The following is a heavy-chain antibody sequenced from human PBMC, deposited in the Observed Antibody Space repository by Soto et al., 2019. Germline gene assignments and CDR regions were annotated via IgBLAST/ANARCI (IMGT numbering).Heavy chain of an antibody. D-gene: IGHD1-26*01. CDR2: ISSSSSYI. CDR3: AREGISYSGSYFDY. J-gene: IGHJ4*02. Sequence: GGSLRLSCAASGFTFSSYSMNWVRQAPGKGLEWVSSISSSSSYIYYADSVKGRFTISRDNAKNSLYLQMNSLRAEDTAVYYCAREGISYSGSYFDYWGQGTLVTVSS. V-gene: IGHV3-21*01. CDR1: GFTFSSYS.